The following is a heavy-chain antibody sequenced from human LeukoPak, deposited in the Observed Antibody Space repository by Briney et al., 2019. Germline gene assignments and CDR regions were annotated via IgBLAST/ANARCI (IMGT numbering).Heavy chain of an antibody. J-gene: IGHJ4*02. V-gene: IGHV3-30-3*01. CDR2: ISYDGSNK. Sequence: GGSLRLSCAASGFTFSSYAMSWVRQAPGKGLEWVAVISYDGSNKYYADSVKGRFTISRDNSKNTLYLQMNSLRAEDTAVYYCARDERSGRFGELPSNWGQGTLVTVSS. CDR1: GFTFSSYA. D-gene: IGHD3-10*01. CDR3: ARDERSGRFGELPSN.